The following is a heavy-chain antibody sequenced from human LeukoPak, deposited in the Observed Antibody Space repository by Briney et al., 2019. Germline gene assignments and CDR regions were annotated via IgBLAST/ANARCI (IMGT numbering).Heavy chain of an antibody. D-gene: IGHD6-13*01. J-gene: IGHJ6*02. V-gene: IGHV4-59*01. Sequence: SETLSLTCTVSGGSISSYYWSWIRQPPGKGLEWIRYIYYSGSTNYNPSLKSRVTISVDTSKNQFSLKLSSVTAADTAVYYCARVKAAAGLYGMDVWGQGTTVTVSS. CDR1: GGSISSYY. CDR3: ARVKAAAGLYGMDV. CDR2: IYYSGST.